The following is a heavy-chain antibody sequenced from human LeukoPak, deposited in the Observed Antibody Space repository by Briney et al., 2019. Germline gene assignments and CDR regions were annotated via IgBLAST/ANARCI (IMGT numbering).Heavy chain of an antibody. V-gene: IGHV3-30*03. J-gene: IGHJ6*02. CDR1: GFTFSDYA. D-gene: IGHD2/OR15-2a*01. CDR3: ARNKSITAFFGMDV. Sequence: PGTSLRLSCAASGFTFSDYAMHWVRQAPGKGLEWVAVIAYGGTYTHHADSLKGRFTISRDNSRDTLYLQINSLRHEDTALYYCARNKSITAFFGMDVWGQGTTIIVSS. CDR2: IAYGGTYT.